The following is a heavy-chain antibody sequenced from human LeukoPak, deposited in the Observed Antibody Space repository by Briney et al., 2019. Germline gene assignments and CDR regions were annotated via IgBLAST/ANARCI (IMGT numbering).Heavy chain of an antibody. CDR1: GFTFSSYW. CDR3: ARGPSDSSGYYYADPFDY. CDR2: IKQDGSEK. V-gene: IGHV3-7*01. Sequence: HPGGSLRLCCAASGFTFSSYWMSWVRQAPGKGLEWVANIKQDGSEKYYVDSVKGRFTISRDNAKNSLYLQMNSLRAEDTAVYYCARGPSDSSGYYYADPFDYWGQGTLVTVSS. J-gene: IGHJ4*02. D-gene: IGHD3-22*01.